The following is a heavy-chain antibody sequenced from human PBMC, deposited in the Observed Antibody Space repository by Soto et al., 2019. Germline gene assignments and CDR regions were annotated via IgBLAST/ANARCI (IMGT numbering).Heavy chain of an antibody. Sequence: SSVKVSCKASGGTFSSYAISWVRQAPGQGLEWMGGIIPIFGTANYAQKFQGRVTITADESTSTAYMELSSLRSEDTAVYYCASSNDYGDYVDYWGQGTLVTVSS. CDR1: GGTFSSYA. CDR3: ASSNDYGDYVDY. D-gene: IGHD4-17*01. V-gene: IGHV1-69*01. CDR2: IIPIFGTA. J-gene: IGHJ4*02.